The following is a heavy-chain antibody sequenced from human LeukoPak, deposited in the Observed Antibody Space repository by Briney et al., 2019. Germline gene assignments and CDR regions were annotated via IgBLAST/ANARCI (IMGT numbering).Heavy chain of an antibody. Sequence: PSETLSLTCSVSGSSIASRNWWGWIRQPPGKGLEWIGYIYYTGSIYYNPSLKSRVTMSVDTSKNQFSLRLSSVTAVDTAVYYCARKSDAESYYPDWGQGTLVTVSS. CDR1: GSSIASRNW. V-gene: IGHV4-28*05. CDR2: IYYTGSI. CDR3: ARKSDAESYYPD. D-gene: IGHD3-10*01. J-gene: IGHJ4*02.